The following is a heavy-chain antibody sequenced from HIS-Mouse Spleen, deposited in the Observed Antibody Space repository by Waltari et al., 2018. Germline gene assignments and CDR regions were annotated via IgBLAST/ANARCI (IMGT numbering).Heavy chain of an antibody. J-gene: IGHJ3*02. CDR2: MNPNSGNT. Sequence: EWMGWMNPNSGNTGYAQKFQGRVTMTRNTSISTAYMELSSLRSEDTAVYYCARGGIVATTDAFDIWGQGTMVTVSS. CDR3: ARGGIVATTDAFDI. V-gene: IGHV1-8*01. D-gene: IGHD5-12*01.